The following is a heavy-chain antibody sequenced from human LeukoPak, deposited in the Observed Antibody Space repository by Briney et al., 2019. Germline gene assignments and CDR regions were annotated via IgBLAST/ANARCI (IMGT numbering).Heavy chain of an antibody. J-gene: IGHJ6*02. CDR2: MDPNSGNT. Sequence: ASVKVSCKASGYTFTSYDINWVRQATGQGLEWMGWMDPNSGNTGYAQKFQGRVTMTRNTSISTAYMELSSLRSEDTAVHYCAREGTQYYDFWSGYPTYYYYGMDVWGQGTTVTVSS. CDR1: GYTFTSYD. V-gene: IGHV1-8*01. D-gene: IGHD3-3*01. CDR3: AREGTQYYDFWSGYPTYYYYGMDV.